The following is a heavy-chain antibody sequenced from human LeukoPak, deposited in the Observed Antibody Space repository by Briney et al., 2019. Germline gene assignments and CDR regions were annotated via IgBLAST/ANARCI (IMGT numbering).Heavy chain of an antibody. J-gene: IGHJ4*02. V-gene: IGHV4-31*03. CDR3: ARSSPLWFGELLNFDY. CDR2: IYYSGST. D-gene: IGHD3-10*01. Sequence: PSETLSLTYTVSGGSISSGGYYWSWIRQHPGKGLEWIGYIYYSGSTYYNPSLKSRVTISVDTSKNQFSLRLSSVTAADTAVYYCARSSPLWFGELLNFDYWGQGTLVTVSS. CDR1: GGSISSGGYY.